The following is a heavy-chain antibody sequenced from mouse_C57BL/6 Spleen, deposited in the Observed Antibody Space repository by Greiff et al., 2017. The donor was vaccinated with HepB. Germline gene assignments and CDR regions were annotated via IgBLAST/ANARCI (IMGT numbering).Heavy chain of an antibody. CDR3: ARWYYGSSYYAMDY. V-gene: IGHV1-26*01. D-gene: IGHD1-1*01. CDR1: GYTFTDYY. CDR2: INPNNGGT. J-gene: IGHJ4*01. Sequence: EVQLQQSGPELVKPGASVKISCKASGYTFTDYYMNWVKQSHGKSLEWIGDINPNNGGTSYNQKFKGKATLTVDKSSSTAYMELRSLTSEDSAVYYCARWYYGSSYYAMDYWGQGTSVTVSS.